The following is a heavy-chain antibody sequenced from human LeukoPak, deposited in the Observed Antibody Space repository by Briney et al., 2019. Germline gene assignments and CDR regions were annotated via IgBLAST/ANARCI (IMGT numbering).Heavy chain of an antibody. CDR3: ARDRFDDSSGYYYHYYYYMDV. CDR1: GGSISTNSYY. V-gene: IGHV4-39*07. Sequence: SETLSLTCTVSGGSISTNSYYWGWIRQPPGKGLKWIGSIYYSGSTYYNPSLKSRVTISVDTSKSQFSLKVSSVTAADTAVYYCARDRFDDSSGYYYHYYYYMDVWGKGTTVTVSS. J-gene: IGHJ6*03. D-gene: IGHD3-22*01. CDR2: IYYSGST.